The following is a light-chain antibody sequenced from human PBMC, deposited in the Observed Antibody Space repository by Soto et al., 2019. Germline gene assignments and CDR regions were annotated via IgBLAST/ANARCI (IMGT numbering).Light chain of an antibody. CDR3: QSYDPDILI. J-gene: IGLJ2*01. CDR2: ENN. CDR1: SGTIASNY. Sequence: NFLLTQPHSVSESPGKTVTISCTRSSGTIASNYVQWCQQRPGSAPTTVIYENNQRPSGVPDRFSGSIDSSSNSASLTISGLRSEDEADYYCQSYDPDILIFGGGTKLTVL. V-gene: IGLV6-57*04.